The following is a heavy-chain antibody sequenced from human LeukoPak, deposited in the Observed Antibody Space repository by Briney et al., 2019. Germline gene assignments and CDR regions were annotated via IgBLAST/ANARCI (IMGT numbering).Heavy chain of an antibody. V-gene: IGHV4-59*11. CDR3: ARGIQLWSYFDY. J-gene: IGHJ4*02. Sequence: SETLSLTCTVSGGSISSHYWSWIRQPPGKGLEWIGYIYYSGSTNYNPSLKSRVTISVDTSKNQFSLKLSSVTAADTAVYYCARGIQLWSYFDYWGQGTLVTVSS. CDR2: IYYSGST. D-gene: IGHD5-18*01. CDR1: GGSISSHY.